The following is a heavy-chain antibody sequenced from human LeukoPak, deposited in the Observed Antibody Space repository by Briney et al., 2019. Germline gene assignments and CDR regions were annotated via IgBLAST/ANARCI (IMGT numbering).Heavy chain of an antibody. CDR2: IYSDDSDT. V-gene: IGHV5-51*01. J-gene: IGHJ3*01. CDR1: GYXFHADC. Sequence: GQPLKISCNGPGYXFHADCITWVRQIPGKGLEWMGNIYSDDSDTRYSPSFQGQVTISADKSVRTAYLQWSSLKASDTAMYYCARPNITSYYDSRGYDAFDVWGQGTMVTVSS. CDR3: ARPNITSYYDSRGYDAFDV. D-gene: IGHD3-22*01.